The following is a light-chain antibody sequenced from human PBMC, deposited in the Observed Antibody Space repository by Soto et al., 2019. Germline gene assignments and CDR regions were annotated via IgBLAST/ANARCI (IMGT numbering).Light chain of an antibody. CDR2: RNN. J-gene: IGLJ3*02. V-gene: IGLV1-47*01. CDR1: SSNIGSNY. CDR3: AAWDDSLSGWV. Sequence: QSVLTQPPSASRTPGQRVTISCSGSSSNIGSNYVYWYQQLPGTAPKLLIYRNNQRPSGVPDRFSGSKSGTSASLAISGLRSEDEADYYCAAWDDSLSGWVFGGGTKLTLL.